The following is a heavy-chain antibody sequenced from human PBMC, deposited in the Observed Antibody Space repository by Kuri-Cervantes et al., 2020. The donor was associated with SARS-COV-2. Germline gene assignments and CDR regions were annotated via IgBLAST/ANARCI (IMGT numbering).Heavy chain of an antibody. V-gene: IGHV1-2*04. J-gene: IGHJ6*02. Sequence: ASVKVSCKASGYTFTGYYMHWVRQAPGQGLEWMGWINPNSGDTNYAQNFQGWVTMTRDTSISTAYMELSRLRSDDTAVYYCARLPPNCSGGSCYDGYYYYGMDVWGQGTTVTVSS. CDR1: GYTFTGYY. CDR2: INPNSGDT. CDR3: ARLPPNCSGGSCYDGYYYYGMDV. D-gene: IGHD2-15*01.